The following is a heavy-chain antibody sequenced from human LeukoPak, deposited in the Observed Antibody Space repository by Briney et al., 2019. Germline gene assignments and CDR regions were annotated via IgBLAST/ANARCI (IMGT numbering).Heavy chain of an antibody. CDR1: GFTVTTNS. CDR2: ISTGDEI. Sequence: GGSLRLSCAASGFTVTTNSTNWVRQAPGKGLEWVSVISTGDEIHYAESVKGRFTISRDSSSNTLSLHMNSLRVEDTAIYYCATSQGPGNHWFDPWGQGTLVTVSS. J-gene: IGHJ5*02. V-gene: IGHV3-53*01. CDR3: ATSQGPGNHWFDP.